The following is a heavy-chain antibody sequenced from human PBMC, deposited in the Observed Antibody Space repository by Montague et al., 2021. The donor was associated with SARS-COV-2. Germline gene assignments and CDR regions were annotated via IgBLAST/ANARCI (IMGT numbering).Heavy chain of an antibody. CDR3: AAGGSINY. J-gene: IGHJ4*02. CDR1: GFTFRSYE. Sequence: SLRLSCAASGFTFRSYEMHWVRQPPGKGLQWVSYINTGGDTMFYADSVKGRYTTSRDDTKNSLFLQINSLRADDTGVYYCAAGGSINYWGQGTLVTASP. V-gene: IGHV3-48*03. CDR2: INTGGDTM. D-gene: IGHD3-10*01.